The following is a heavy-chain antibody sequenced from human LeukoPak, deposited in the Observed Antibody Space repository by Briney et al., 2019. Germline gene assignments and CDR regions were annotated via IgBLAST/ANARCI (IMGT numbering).Heavy chain of an antibody. CDR1: GGSFSGSY. Sequence: PETLSLTCAVHGGSFSGSYWSWIRQPPGKGLEWMGEINLGGSTNHNPSPKSRVTLSVHTSMHQFSLELSSVTAADTAVYYCARGPTMIVALPKLGFDPWGQGTLVTVSS. J-gene: IGHJ5*02. CDR2: INLGGST. D-gene: IGHD3-22*01. CDR3: ARGPTMIVALPKLGFDP. V-gene: IGHV4-34*01.